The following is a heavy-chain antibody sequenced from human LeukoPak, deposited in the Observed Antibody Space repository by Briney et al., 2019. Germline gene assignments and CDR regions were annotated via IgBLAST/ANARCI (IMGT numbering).Heavy chain of an antibody. D-gene: IGHD2-2*01. CDR2: INHSGGT. J-gene: IGHJ6*02. V-gene: IGHV4-34*01. CDR1: GGSFSGYY. Sequence: SETLSLTCAVHGGSFSGYYWTWIRQPPGKGLEWIGEINHSGGTNYNPSLKSRVTISVDTSKNQFSLKLSSVTAADTAVYYCARDLVVVPAAMPNYYYYGMDVWGQGTTVTVSS. CDR3: ARDLVVVPAAMPNYYYYGMDV.